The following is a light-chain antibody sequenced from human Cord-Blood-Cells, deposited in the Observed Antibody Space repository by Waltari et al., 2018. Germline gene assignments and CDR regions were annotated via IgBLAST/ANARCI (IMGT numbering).Light chain of an antibody. J-gene: IGLJ1*01. CDR2: DVS. CDR3: SSYTSSSTRV. V-gene: IGLV2-14*01. Sequence: QSALTQPASVSGSPGQSITISCTGTSSDVGGYNYVSWYQQHPGKAPKLMIYDVSHRPSGVSKRFSGSKSGNTSALTISGLQAEDEADYYCSSYTSSSTRVFGTGTKVTVL. CDR1: SSDVGGYNY.